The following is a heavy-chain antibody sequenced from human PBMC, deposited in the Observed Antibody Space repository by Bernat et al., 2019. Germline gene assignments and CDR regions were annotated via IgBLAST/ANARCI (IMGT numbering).Heavy chain of an antibody. D-gene: IGHD3-9*01. V-gene: IGHV3-7*03. J-gene: IGHJ4*02. CDR1: GFTFSSYW. CDR2: IKQDGSEK. Sequence: EVQLVESGGGLVQPGGSLRLSCAASGFTFSSYWMSWVRQAPGKGLEWVANIKQDGSEKYYVDSVKGRFTISRDNAKNSLYLQMNSLRAEDTAVYYCASQTGADILTVDYWGQGTLVTVSS. CDR3: ASQTGADILTVDY.